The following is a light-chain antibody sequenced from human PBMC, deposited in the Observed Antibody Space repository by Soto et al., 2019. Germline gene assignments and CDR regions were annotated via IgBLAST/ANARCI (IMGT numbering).Light chain of an antibody. CDR3: QSYDSSPSGYV. V-gene: IGLV2-8*01. J-gene: IGLJ1*01. CDR1: SSDVGRYNY. Sequence: QSALTQPPSASGSPGQSVTISCTGTSSDVGRYNYVSWYQQHPGKAPKLMIYEVKNRPAGVPDRFSASKSGTSASLAITGLQAEDEADYYCQSYDSSPSGYVFGTGTKVTVL. CDR2: EVK.